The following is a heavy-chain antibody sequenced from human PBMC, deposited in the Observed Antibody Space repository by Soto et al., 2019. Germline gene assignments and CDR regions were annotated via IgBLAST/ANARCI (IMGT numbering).Heavy chain of an antibody. V-gene: IGHV3-30*19. Sequence: QVQLVESGGGVVQPGTSLRVSSVGSGFTFRSYVIHWVRQAPGKGLEWVALTSYDGSDKYYGDSVRGRFTISRDNSRNTVDLQMDSLRLEDTALYYCARWGTTGGLDVWGQGTLVSVSS. J-gene: IGHJ1*01. CDR3: ARWGTTGGLDV. CDR2: TSYDGSDK. D-gene: IGHD3-16*01. CDR1: GFTFRSYV.